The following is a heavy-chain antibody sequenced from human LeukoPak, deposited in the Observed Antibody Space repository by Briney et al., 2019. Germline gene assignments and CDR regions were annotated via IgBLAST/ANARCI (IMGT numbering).Heavy chain of an antibody. D-gene: IGHD2-2*01. J-gene: IGHJ5*02. CDR3: ARDECSNSSCYHNWFDP. CDR1: GFTFSRYW. CDR2: IKQDGSER. Sequence: GGSLRLSCAASGFTFSRYWMSWVRQAPGKGLEGVANIKQDGSERNYVDSVKGRFTISRDNAKNSLYLQMNSLRAEDTAVYYCARDECSNSSCYHNWFDPWGQGTLVTVSS. V-gene: IGHV3-7*01.